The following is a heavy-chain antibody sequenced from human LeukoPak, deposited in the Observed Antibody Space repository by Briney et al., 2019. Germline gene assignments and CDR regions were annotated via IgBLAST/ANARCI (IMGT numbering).Heavy chain of an antibody. D-gene: IGHD2-21*01. Sequence: GGSLRVSCTASGFTFNKAWMTWVRQAPGKGLEWVGRIKRTTDGGTTDYAAPVKDRFTISRDDSKTTLYLQMNSLKPEDTAVYYCTTLTDIPPFDYWGQGTLVTVSS. V-gene: IGHV3-15*01. J-gene: IGHJ4*02. CDR3: TTLTDIPPFDY. CDR2: IKRTTDGGTT. CDR1: GFTFNKAW.